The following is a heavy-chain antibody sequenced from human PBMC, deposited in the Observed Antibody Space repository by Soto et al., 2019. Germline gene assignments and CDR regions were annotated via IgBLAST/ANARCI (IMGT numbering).Heavy chain of an antibody. CDR2: MNRDGSEK. CDR1: GFTFSSSW. V-gene: IGHV3-7*01. D-gene: IGHD6-19*01. Sequence: EVQLVESGGGLVQPGGSLRLSCAACGFTFSSSWMTWARQAPGKGLEWVASMNRDGSEKCYVYSMEGRFTISRDNAKNSLFLQINSLRPDDTSVYYCGREAGRRFAYGGQGSLFTVSS. CDR3: GREAGRRFAY. J-gene: IGHJ4*02.